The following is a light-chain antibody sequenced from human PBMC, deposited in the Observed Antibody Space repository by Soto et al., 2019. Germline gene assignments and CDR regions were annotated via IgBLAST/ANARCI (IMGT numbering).Light chain of an antibody. CDR1: TANIGSHS. Sequence: QSALTQPSSASGTPGQRVTISCSGSTANIGSHSVAWYQQLPGTAPKLLICGNDQRPSGVPDRFSGSRSGTSASLDISGLRSEDEADYYCAAWDDSLSAMVFGGGTKLTVL. CDR3: AAWDDSLSAMV. CDR2: GND. J-gene: IGLJ2*01. V-gene: IGLV1-47*01.